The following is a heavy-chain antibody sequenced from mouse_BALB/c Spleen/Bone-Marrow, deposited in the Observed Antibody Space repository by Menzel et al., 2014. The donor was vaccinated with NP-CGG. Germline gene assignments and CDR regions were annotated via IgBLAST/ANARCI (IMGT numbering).Heavy chain of an antibody. Sequence: VQLQQSGAELVKPGTSVKLSCTASGFNIKDTYMHWVKQRPEQGLEWIGRIDPANGNTKYDPKFQGKATITADTSSNTAYLQLSSLTSEDTAVYYCARWEYYAMDYWGQGTSVTVSS. D-gene: IGHD4-1*01. CDR3: ARWEYYAMDY. CDR2: IDPANGNT. V-gene: IGHV14-3*02. CDR1: GFNIKDTY. J-gene: IGHJ4*01.